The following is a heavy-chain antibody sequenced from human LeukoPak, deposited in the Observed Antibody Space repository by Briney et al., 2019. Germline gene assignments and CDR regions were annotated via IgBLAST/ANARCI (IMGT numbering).Heavy chain of an antibody. D-gene: IGHD4-23*01. J-gene: IGHJ4*02. Sequence: GGSLRLSCAASGFTFSNYVMSWVRQAPGKGLEWVAVIWYDGSKKYYADSVKGRFTISRDNSKNTLYLQMNSLRAEDTAVYYCARRDGDNDRGFDCWGQGTPVTVSS. CDR1: GFTFSNYV. CDR2: IWYDGSKK. CDR3: ARRDGDNDRGFDC. V-gene: IGHV3-33*08.